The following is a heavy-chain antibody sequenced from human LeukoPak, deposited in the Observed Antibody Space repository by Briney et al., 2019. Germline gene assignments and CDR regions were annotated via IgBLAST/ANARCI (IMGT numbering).Heavy chain of an antibody. CDR1: GYTFTSYY. Sequence: WASVKVSCKASGYTFTSYYMHWVRQAPGQGLEWMGIINPSGGSTSYAQKFQGRVTMTRDTSTSTVYMELSSLRSGDTAVYYCARVYGYYYDSSGSQDAFDIWGQGTMVTVSS. CDR3: ARVYGYYYDSSGSQDAFDI. V-gene: IGHV1-46*01. D-gene: IGHD3-22*01. J-gene: IGHJ3*02. CDR2: INPSGGST.